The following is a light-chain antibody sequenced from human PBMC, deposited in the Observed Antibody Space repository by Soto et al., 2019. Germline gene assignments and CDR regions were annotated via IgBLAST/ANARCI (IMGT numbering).Light chain of an antibody. V-gene: IGKV3-15*01. CDR3: QQYNKGPLWT. Sequence: EIVMTQSPATLSVSPGERATLSCRASQSVSSNLAWYQQKLGQAPRLLIYGASTRATGIPARFSGSGAGTEITLTISSPQTGYFAFYHYQQYNKGPLWTFGQGTKVEIK. CDR1: QSVSSN. J-gene: IGKJ1*01. CDR2: GAS.